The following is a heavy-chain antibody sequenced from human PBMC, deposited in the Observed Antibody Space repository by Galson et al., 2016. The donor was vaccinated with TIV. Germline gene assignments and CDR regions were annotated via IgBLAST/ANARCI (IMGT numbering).Heavy chain of an antibody. CDR3: TRGIAARPAIAVDAFDV. Sequence: LSLTCAVSGGSMTSYYWNWFRQSPGKGLEWIAYIYSSGGTNSNPSLRSRLTISVDTSKNQFSLRLYSVTAADTAISYCTRGIAARPAIAVDAFDVWGPGTMVAVSS. CDR2: IYSSGGT. D-gene: IGHD6-6*01. CDR1: GGSMTSYY. V-gene: IGHV4-59*01. J-gene: IGHJ3*01.